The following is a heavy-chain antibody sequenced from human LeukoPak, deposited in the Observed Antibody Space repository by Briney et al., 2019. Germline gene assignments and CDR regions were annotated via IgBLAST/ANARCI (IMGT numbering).Heavy chain of an antibody. V-gene: IGHV3-7*03. CDR3: AKIGANVGF. Sequence: GGSLRLSCADSGFTFSSYWMSWVRQAPGKGLECVANIKEDGSEKYYVDSVKGRFTISRDNVKNTLYLQMNSLRAEDTAVYYCAKIGANVGFWGQGTLVTVSS. J-gene: IGHJ4*02. CDR1: GFTFSSYW. CDR2: IKEDGSEK. D-gene: IGHD4/OR15-4a*01.